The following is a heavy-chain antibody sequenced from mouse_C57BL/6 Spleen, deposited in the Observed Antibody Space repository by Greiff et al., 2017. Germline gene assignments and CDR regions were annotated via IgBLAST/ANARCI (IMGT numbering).Heavy chain of an antibody. J-gene: IGHJ2*01. V-gene: IGHV5-4*01. D-gene: IGHD2-5*01. CDR2: ISDGGSYT. CDR1: GFTFSSYA. Sequence: EVQVVESGGGLVKPGGSLKLSCAASGFTFSSYAMSWVRQTPEKRLEWVATISDGGSYTYYPDNVKGRFTISRDNAKNNLYLQMSHLKSEDTAMYYCARESNFYFDYWGQGTTLTVSS. CDR3: ARESNFYFDY.